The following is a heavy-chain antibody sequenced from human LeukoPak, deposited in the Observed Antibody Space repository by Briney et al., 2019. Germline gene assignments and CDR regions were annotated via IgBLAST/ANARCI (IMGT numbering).Heavy chain of an antibody. CDR3: AKYGRRGYIEH. V-gene: IGHV3-23*01. CDR1: GFAFSTYE. D-gene: IGHD1-26*01. CDR2: ISGSRGDT. J-gene: IGHJ4*02. Sequence: GGSLRLSCAASGFAFSTYEITWVRQPPGKGPEWISSISGSRGDTFPANCGKGSFTISRDNSKNLLFLQMDGVRAEETALYYCAKYGRRGYIEHWGPGTLVTVSS.